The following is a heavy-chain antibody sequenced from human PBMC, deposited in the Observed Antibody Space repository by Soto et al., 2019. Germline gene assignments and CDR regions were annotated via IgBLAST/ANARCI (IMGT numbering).Heavy chain of an antibody. CDR2: MNPNSGNT. V-gene: IGHV1-8*01. CDR1: GYTFTSYD. D-gene: IGHD1-1*01. CDR3: ARERNMYGMDV. Sequence: QVQLVQSGAEVKKPGASVKVSCKASGYTFTSYDINWVRQATGQGLEWMGWMNPNSGNTAYAQKFQGRDTMTRNTSISTAYRELSSLRSEVTAVYYCARERNMYGMDVWGQGTTGTVSS. J-gene: IGHJ6*02.